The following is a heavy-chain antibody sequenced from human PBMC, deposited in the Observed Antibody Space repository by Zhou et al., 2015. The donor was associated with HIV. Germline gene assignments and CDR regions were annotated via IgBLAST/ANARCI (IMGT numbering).Heavy chain of an antibody. Sequence: QVQLVQSGAEVKKPGSSMKVSCKASGGTFSSYAINWVRQAPGQGLEWMGGIIPIFGTTNYAQKFQGRVTITADESTTTAYMELSSLRSEDTAVYFCATLTKLYCSGGNCYSSDGMDVWGQGTTVTVSS. V-gene: IGHV1-69*01. CDR3: ATLTKLYCSGGNCYSSDGMDV. D-gene: IGHD2-15*01. J-gene: IGHJ6*02. CDR2: IIPIFGTT. CDR1: GGTFSSYA.